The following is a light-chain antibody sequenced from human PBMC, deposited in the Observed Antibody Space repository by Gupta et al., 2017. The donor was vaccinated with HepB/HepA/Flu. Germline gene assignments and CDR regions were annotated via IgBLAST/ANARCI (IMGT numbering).Light chain of an antibody. J-gene: IGLJ3*02. CDR2: VKN. Sequence: SSELTQDPAVSVALGQTVRITCQGDSLSNYYASWYQQKPGQAPVLVIYVKNNRPSGIPDRFSGSRSGDTASLTITGAQAEDEADYYCNSRDSSGNHEVFGGGTKLTVL. V-gene: IGLV3-19*01. CDR3: NSRDSSGNHEV. CDR1: SLSNYY.